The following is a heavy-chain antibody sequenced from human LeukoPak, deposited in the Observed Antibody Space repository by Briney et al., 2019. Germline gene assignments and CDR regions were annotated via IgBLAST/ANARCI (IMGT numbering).Heavy chain of an antibody. V-gene: IGHV4-31*03. CDR2: IYYSGST. CDR3: ARVVRXEGDYFDY. J-gene: IGHJ4*02. Sequence: SETLSLTCTVSGGSISSGGYYWSWIRQHPGKGLEWIGYIYYSGSTYYNPSLKSRVTISVDTSKNQFSLKLSSVTAADTAVYYCARVVRXEGDYFDYWGQGTLVTVSS. D-gene: IGHD3-16*01. CDR1: GGSISSGGYY.